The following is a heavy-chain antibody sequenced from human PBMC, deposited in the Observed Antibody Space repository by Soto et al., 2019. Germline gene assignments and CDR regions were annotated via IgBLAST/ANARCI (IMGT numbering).Heavy chain of an antibody. CDR3: ARDKTVHVRAFDI. J-gene: IGHJ3*02. CDR2: IYYSGST. D-gene: IGHD3-10*01. V-gene: IGHV4-30-4*01. CDR1: GGSISSGDSY. Sequence: PSETLSLTCTVSGGSISSGDSYLSWIRQPPGKDLEWIGYIYYSGSTHYNPSLKSRVTISRDTSKNQFSLKMSSVTAADTAVYYCARDKTVHVRAFDIWGQGTMVTVSS.